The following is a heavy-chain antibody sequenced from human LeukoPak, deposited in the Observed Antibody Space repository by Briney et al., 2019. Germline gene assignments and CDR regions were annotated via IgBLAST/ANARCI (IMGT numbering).Heavy chain of an antibody. Sequence: PGGSLRLSCAASGFTFSNYGFNWVRQAPGKGLEWVSYISSSGRNIYYADSVKGRFTISRDNAKNSLYLQMNSLRAEDTAVYYCARDLVQLWSKDFWGQGTLVTVSS. J-gene: IGHJ4*02. CDR1: GFTFSNYG. CDR2: ISSSGRNI. CDR3: ARDLVQLWSKDF. D-gene: IGHD5-18*01. V-gene: IGHV3-48*03.